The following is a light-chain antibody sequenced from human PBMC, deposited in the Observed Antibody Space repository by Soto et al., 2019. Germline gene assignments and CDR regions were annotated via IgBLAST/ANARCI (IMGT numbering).Light chain of an antibody. Sequence: EKVMTQSPATLSVSPGERATLSCRASQSVSNNLAWYQQKPGQAPRLLIYGASTRATGIPARFSGSGSGTEFTLTISSLQSEDFAVYFCQQYNNWPLTFGGGTNVEIK. J-gene: IGKJ4*01. CDR1: QSVSNN. V-gene: IGKV3-15*01. CDR2: GAS. CDR3: QQYNNWPLT.